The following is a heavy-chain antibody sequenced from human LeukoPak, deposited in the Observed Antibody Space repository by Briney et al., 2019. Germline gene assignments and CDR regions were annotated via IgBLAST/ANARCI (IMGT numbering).Heavy chain of an antibody. V-gene: IGHV3-21*01. CDR2: ITGSSSFI. CDR1: GFTFSTYT. J-gene: IGHJ4*02. D-gene: IGHD3/OR15-3a*01. CDR3: ARVSGTWTFDY. Sequence: GGSLRLSCAASGFTFSTYTMNWVRQAPGKGLKWVSSITGSSSFIYYADSVKGRFTISRDNAKNSLYLQMNSLGAEDTAVYYCARVSGTWTFDYWGQGTLVTVSS.